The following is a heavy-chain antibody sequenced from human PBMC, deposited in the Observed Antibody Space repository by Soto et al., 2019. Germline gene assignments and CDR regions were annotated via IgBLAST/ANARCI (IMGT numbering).Heavy chain of an antibody. J-gene: IGHJ3*02. CDR3: ARDQTKWLTDAFDI. CDR1: GYTFISYG. V-gene: IGHV1-18*01. CDR2: ISPYNGNT. Sequence: HVQLVQSGAEVKKPGASLKVSCKASGYTFISYGVSWVRQAPGQGLEWLGWISPYNGNTNYAQTFQGRITMTTDTSTCTVYMDLRSLRTDDTAVYYCARDQTKWLTDAFDIWGRGTMVVVSS. D-gene: IGHD5-12*01.